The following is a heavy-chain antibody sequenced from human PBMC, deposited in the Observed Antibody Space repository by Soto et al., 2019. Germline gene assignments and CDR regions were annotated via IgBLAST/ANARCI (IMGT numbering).Heavy chain of an antibody. J-gene: IGHJ6*02. CDR3: ARDYHDFWSGYFPHYYYYGMDV. CDR2: ISSSGSTI. D-gene: IGHD3-3*01. V-gene: IGHV3-48*03. CDR1: GFTFSSYE. Sequence: GGSLRLSCAASGFTFSSYEMNWVRQAPGEGLEWVSYISSSGSTIYYADSVKGRFTISRDNAKNSLYLQMNSLRAEDTAVYYCARDYHDFWSGYFPHYYYYGMDVWGQGTTVTVSS.